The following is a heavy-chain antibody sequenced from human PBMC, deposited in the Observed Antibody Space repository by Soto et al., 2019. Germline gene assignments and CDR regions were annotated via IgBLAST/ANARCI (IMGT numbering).Heavy chain of an antibody. J-gene: IGHJ4*02. Sequence: ASVKVSCKASGYTFTSYAIHWVRQAPGQRLEWMGWINTGNGNTKYSQKFQGRVTITRDTSASTAYMELTSLRSEDTALYYCARGGGYCRSTSCPGVFDYWGQGTLVTVSS. D-gene: IGHD2-2*01. CDR2: INTGNGNT. CDR1: GYTFTSYA. V-gene: IGHV1-3*04. CDR3: ARGGGYCRSTSCPGVFDY.